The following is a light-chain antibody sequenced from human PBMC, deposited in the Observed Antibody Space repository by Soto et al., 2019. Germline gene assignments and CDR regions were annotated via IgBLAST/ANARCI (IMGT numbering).Light chain of an antibody. J-gene: IGKJ1*01. CDR3: QQSYSTPWT. Sequence: DIPMTQSPSSLSASVGYRVTITCRASQSISSYLNWYQQKPGKAPKLLIYAASSLQSGVPSRFSGSGSGTDFTLTISSLQPEDFATYYCQQSYSTPWTFGQGTKVDIK. CDR2: AAS. CDR1: QSISSY. V-gene: IGKV1-39*01.